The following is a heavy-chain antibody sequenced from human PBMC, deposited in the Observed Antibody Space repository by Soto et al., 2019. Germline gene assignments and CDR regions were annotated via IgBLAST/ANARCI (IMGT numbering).Heavy chain of an antibody. CDR3: ARRYGLSAFDI. Sequence: SDSLSHTFTFSAGAISIYYWSWIRQPPGKGLEWIGDIYYSGSTNYNPSLKSRVTISVDTSKNQFSLKLSSVTAADTAVYFCARRYGLSAFDIWGQGTMVT. CDR1: AGAISIYY. CDR2: IYYSGST. J-gene: IGHJ3*02. V-gene: IGHV4-59*08. D-gene: IGHD3-10*01.